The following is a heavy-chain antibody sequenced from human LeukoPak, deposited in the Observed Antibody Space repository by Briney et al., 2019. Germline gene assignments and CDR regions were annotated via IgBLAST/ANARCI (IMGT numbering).Heavy chain of an antibody. CDR2: IYYSGST. D-gene: IGHD3-22*01. Sequence: SETLSLTCTVSGGSISSDNWSWGRQPPGKGLEWIGYIYYSGSTNYNPSLKSRVTISVDTSKNQFSLQLSSVPAADPAVYYCARAGRSGYADYWGQGTLVTVSS. J-gene: IGHJ4*02. CDR3: ARAGRSGYADY. V-gene: IGHV4-59*01. CDR1: GGSISSDN.